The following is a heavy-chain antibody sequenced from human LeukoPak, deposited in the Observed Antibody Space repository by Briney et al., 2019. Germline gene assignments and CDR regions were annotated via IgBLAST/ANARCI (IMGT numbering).Heavy chain of an antibody. D-gene: IGHD3-22*01. CDR3: ARLLPPSDY. J-gene: IGHJ4*02. CDR2: ISYDGSNK. CDR1: AFTFSNYT. Sequence: GGSLRLSCAASAFTFSNYTMHWVRQAPGKGLEWVAVISYDGSNKYYADSVKGRFTISRDNSKNTLYLQMNSLRGEDTAVYYCARLLPPSDYWGQGTLVTVSS. V-gene: IGHV3-30-3*01.